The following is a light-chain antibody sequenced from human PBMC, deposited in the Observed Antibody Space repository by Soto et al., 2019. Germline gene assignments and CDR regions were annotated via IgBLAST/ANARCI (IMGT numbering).Light chain of an antibody. CDR2: AAS. CDR3: QQYDSSRRS. V-gene: IGKV3-20*01. J-gene: IGKJ1*01. Sequence: EIVLTQSPGTLSLSPGDRPTLSCRASQNLGSGYLAWYQQKPCQAPSIIIYAASSRASGIPDRCSGSGSGARVSLTIRRLEPEGFAVYYFQQYDSSRRSCGQGTKVDIK. CDR1: QNLGSGY.